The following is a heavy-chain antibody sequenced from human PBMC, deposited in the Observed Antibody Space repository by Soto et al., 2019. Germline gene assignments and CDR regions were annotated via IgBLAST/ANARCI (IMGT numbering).Heavy chain of an antibody. CDR3: ARDYCSSTSCYQHYYYGMDV. CDR1: GYTFTSYG. V-gene: IGHV1-18*04. J-gene: IGHJ6*02. CDR2: ISAYNGNT. Sequence: QVPLVQSGAEVKKPGASVKVSCKASGYTFTSYGITWVRQAPGQGLEGRGGISAYNGNTNYAQKLQGRVTMTTDTSTSTAYMELRSLRSDDTAVYYCARDYCSSTSCYQHYYYGMDVWGQGTTVTVSS. D-gene: IGHD2-2*01.